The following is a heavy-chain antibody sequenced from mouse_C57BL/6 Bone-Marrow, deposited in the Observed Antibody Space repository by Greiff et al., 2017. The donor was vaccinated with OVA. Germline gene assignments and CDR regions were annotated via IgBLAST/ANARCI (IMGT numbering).Heavy chain of an antibody. D-gene: IGHD1-3*01. Sequence: QVQLQQSGAELAKPGASVKLSCKASGYTFTSYWMHWVKQRPGQGLEWIGYINPSSGYTKYNQKFKDKATLTAAKSSSTAYMQLRSLTYEDSAVYYCARGGSSFDYWGQGTTLTVSS. CDR3: ARGGSSFDY. CDR2: INPSSGYT. CDR1: GYTFTSYW. J-gene: IGHJ2*01. V-gene: IGHV1-7*01.